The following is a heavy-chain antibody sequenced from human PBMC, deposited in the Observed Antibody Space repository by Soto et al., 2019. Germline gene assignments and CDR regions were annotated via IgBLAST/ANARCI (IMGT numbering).Heavy chain of an antibody. CDR1: GYTFSDYA. CDR2: ISASTRNT. V-gene: IGHV1-18*01. CDR3: VRCYCSVGSCYACLHFDL. D-gene: IGHD2-15*01. Sequence: QVQLVQSGGEVKKPGASVKVSCQASGYTFSDYAISWVRQAPGQGLEWMGWISASTRNTDQAQNFQGRVIMTLDTSTNTAYMELSSLRSDDTAVYYCVRCYCSVGSCYACLHFDLWGRGTLVTVSS. J-gene: IGHJ2*01.